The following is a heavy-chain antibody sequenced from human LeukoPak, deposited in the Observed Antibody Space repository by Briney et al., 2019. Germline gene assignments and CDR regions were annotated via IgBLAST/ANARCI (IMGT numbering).Heavy chain of an antibody. D-gene: IGHD6-19*01. V-gene: IGHV6-1*01. CDR2: TYYRSKWYN. CDR3: ARSLAVAGRNWFDP. Sequence: SQTLSLTCAISGDSVSSNTAAWSWIRQSPSKGLEWLGRTYYRSKWYNDYAVSVKSRITITADTSKNHFSLQLNSVTPEDTAMYYCARSLAVAGRNWFDPWGQGTLVTVSS. CDR1: GDSVSSNTAA. J-gene: IGHJ5*02.